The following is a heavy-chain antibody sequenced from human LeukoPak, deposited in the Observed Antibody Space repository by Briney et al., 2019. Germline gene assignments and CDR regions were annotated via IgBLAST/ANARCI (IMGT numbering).Heavy chain of an antibody. J-gene: IGHJ3*02. CDR2: IYYNGVT. D-gene: IGHD6-19*01. Sequence: SETLSLTCTVSGGSISSTTYYWGWIRQPPGKGLEWIGYIYYNGVTYYSPSLKSRITISLDTSKNQFSLNLSSVTAADTAVYYCAKSSGHSTTDSFDIWGHGTMVAVSS. CDR1: GGSISSTTYY. V-gene: IGHV4-39*01. CDR3: AKSSGHSTTDSFDI.